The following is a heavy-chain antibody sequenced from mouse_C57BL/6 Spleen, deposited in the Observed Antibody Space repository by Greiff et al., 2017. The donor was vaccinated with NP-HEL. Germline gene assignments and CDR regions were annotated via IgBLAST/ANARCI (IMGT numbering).Heavy chain of an antibody. CDR3: ARGYGSEAY. D-gene: IGHD1-1*01. CDR1: GFTFSDFY. CDR2: SRNKANDYTT. J-gene: IGHJ3*01. V-gene: IGHV7-1*01. Sequence: DVKLVESGGGLVQSGRSLRLSCATSGFTFSDFYMEWVRQAPGKGLEWIAASRNKANDYTTEYSASVKGRFIVSRDTSQSILYLQMNALRAEDTAIYYCARGYGSEAYWGQGTLVTVSA.